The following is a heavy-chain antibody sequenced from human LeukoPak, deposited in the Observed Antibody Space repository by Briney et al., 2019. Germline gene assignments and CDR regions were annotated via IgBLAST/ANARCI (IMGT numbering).Heavy chain of an antibody. CDR1: GDSISFYY. CDR3: ARGGIDSFDY. CDR2: IYYSGST. D-gene: IGHD3-10*01. J-gene: IGHJ4*02. Sequence: SETLSLTCTVSGDSISFYYWSWIRQTPGKGLEWIGYIYYSGSTNYNPSLKSRVTISVDTSQNQFSLKLSFVTAADTAVYYCARGGIDSFDYWGQGTLVTVSS. V-gene: IGHV4-59*01.